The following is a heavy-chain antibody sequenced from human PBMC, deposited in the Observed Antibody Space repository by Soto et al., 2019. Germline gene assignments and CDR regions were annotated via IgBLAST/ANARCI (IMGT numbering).Heavy chain of an antibody. CDR1: GDSITSNSYF. D-gene: IGHD3-16*01. CDR3: ARRYGGNFDY. V-gene: IGHV4-39*07. J-gene: IGHJ4*02. Sequence: SETLSLTCTVSGDSITSNSYFWAWIRQPPGKGLEWIGSIYYSGTTYYNPSLKSRVTISVDRSKTQFSLKLSSVTAADTAVYYCARRYGGNFDYWGQGTLVTVSS. CDR2: IYYSGTT.